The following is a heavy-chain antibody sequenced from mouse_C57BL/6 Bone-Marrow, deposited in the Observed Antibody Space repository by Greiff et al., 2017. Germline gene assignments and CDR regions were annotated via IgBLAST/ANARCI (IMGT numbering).Heavy chain of an antibody. CDR2: ICSGGSYT. J-gene: IGHJ2*01. CDR1: GFTFSSYG. Sequence: EVKLQESGGDLVKPGGSLKLSCAASGFTFSSYGMSWVRQTPDKRLEWVATICSGGSYTYYPDSVKGRFTISRDNAKNTLYLQMSSLKSEDTAMYYCARHRLRSPFDYWGQGTTLTVSS. D-gene: IGHD1-1*01. CDR3: ARHRLRSPFDY. V-gene: IGHV5-6*01.